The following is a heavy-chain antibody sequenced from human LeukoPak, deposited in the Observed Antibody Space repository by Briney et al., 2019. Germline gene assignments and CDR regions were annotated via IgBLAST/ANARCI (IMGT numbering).Heavy chain of an antibody. Sequence: GGSLRLSCVPSAFSFTSYSMNWVRQAPGKGLEWVSSISSSSSYIYYAVSVKGRFTISRDNAKNSLYLQMNSLRAEDTAVYYCASVDFWSGLGDYWGQGTLVTVSS. V-gene: IGHV3-21*01. CDR3: ASVDFWSGLGDY. CDR1: AFSFTSYS. D-gene: IGHD3-3*01. CDR2: ISSSSSYI. J-gene: IGHJ4*02.